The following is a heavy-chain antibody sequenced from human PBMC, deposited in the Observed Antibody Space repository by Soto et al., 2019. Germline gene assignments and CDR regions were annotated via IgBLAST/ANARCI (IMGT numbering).Heavy chain of an antibody. CDR2: IIPILGIA. CDR3: ARARFPTIMSYNWFDP. V-gene: IGHV1-69*02. D-gene: IGHD3-16*01. J-gene: IGHJ5*02. CDR1: GGTFSSYT. Sequence: QVQLVQSGAEVKKPGSSVKVSCKASGGTFSSYTISWVRQAPGQGLEWMGRIIPILGIANHAQKFQGRVTITADKSTSTAYMELSSLRSEDTAVYYCARARFPTIMSYNWFDPWGQGTLVTVSS.